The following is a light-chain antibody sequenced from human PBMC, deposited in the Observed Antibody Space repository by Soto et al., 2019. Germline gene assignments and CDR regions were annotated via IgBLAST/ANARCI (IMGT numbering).Light chain of an antibody. CDR2: AAS. CDR1: QGISTY. CDR3: QNYNGAPWT. V-gene: IGKV1-27*01. Sequence: DIQLTQSPSSLSASVGDRITITCRASQGISTYLAWYQQKPGKVPKFLIFAASTLHSGVPSRFSSSGSGTDVTLTISSLQPEDVATYYCQNYNGAPWTFGQGTKVEIK. J-gene: IGKJ1*01.